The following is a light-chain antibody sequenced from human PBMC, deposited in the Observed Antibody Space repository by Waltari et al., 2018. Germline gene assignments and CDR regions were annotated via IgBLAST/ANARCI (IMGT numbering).Light chain of an antibody. CDR1: QRVSSIY. CDR3: QQYGSSLFT. J-gene: IGKJ4*01. CDR2: GAS. Sequence: EIVLTQSPATLSLSPGERATLPSRASQRVSSIYLAWYQQKPGQAPRLLIYGASSRATGIPDRFSGSGSGTDFTLTISRLEPEDFAVYYCQQYGSSLFTFGGGTKVEIK. V-gene: IGKV3-20*01.